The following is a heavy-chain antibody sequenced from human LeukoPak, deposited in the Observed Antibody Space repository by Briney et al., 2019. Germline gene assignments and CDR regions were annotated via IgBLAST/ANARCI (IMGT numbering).Heavy chain of an antibody. J-gene: IGHJ4*02. CDR2: IYTSGST. CDR1: GGSISSYY. D-gene: IGHD6-13*01. CDR3: ARTGYSSSWYEAEKPYYFDY. V-gene: IGHV4-4*07. Sequence: SETLSLTCTVSGGSISSYYWSWIRQPAGKGLEWIGRIYTSGSTNYNPSLKSRVTMSVDTSKNQFSLKLSSVTAADTAVYYCARTGYSSSWYEAEKPYYFDYWGQGTLVTVSS.